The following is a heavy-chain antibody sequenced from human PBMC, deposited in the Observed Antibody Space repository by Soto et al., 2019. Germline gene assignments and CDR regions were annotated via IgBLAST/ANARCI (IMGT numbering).Heavy chain of an antibody. J-gene: IGHJ6*02. Sequence: SETLSLTCTVSGGSISSGDYYWSWIRQPPGKGLEWIGYIYYSGSTYYNPSLKSRVTISVDTSKNQFSLKLSSVTAADTAVYYCARELPVDYDFWSGPKIYHGMDVWGQGTKVTVSS. CDR1: GGSISSGDYY. V-gene: IGHV4-30-4*01. CDR2: IYYSGST. D-gene: IGHD3-3*01. CDR3: ARELPVDYDFWSGPKIYHGMDV.